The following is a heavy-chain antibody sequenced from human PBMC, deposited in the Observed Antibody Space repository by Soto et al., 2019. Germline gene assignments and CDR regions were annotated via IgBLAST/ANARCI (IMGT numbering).Heavy chain of an antibody. J-gene: IGHJ1*01. Sequence: QVQLQQWGAGLLKPSETLSLTCAVYGGSFSGYYWSWIRQPPGKGLEWIGEINHSGSTNYNPSLQGPVTNSVRTSKNQFSLKLSSWTAPGQAGYYCVVLAGGSYEIPVTEYFQPLGQGNLVTVSS. CDR3: VVLAGGSYEIPVTEYFQP. V-gene: IGHV4-34*01. D-gene: IGHD3-9*01. CDR2: INHSGST. CDR1: GGSFSGYY.